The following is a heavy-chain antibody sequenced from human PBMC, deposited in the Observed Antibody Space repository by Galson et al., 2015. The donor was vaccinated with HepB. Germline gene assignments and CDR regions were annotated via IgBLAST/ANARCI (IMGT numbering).Heavy chain of an antibody. J-gene: IGHJ4*02. CDR3: AKQYHDFWSGYPFDY. CDR1: GFTFDGYA. CDR2: ISWNSGSI. D-gene: IGHD3-3*01. Sequence: SLRLSCAASGFTFDGYAMHWVRQAPGKGLEWVSGISWNSGSIGYADSVKGRFTISRDNAKNSLYLQMNSLRAEDTALYYCAKQYHDFWSGYPFDYWGQGTLVTVSS. V-gene: IGHV3-9*01.